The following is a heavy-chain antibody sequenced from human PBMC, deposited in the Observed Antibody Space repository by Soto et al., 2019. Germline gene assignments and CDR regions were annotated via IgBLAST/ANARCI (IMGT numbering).Heavy chain of an antibody. CDR1: GDSMSGYH. J-gene: IGHJ5*02. D-gene: IGHD2-21*01. CDR3: ARIPSP. V-gene: IGHV4-59*12. Sequence: SETLSLTCTVCGDSMSGYHWNWIRQPPGKGLQWIGYFHNSGSTTYDSSLKSRVTISVDRSKNQFSLKLSSVTAADTAVYYCARIPSPWGQGTLVPVSS. CDR2: FHNSGST.